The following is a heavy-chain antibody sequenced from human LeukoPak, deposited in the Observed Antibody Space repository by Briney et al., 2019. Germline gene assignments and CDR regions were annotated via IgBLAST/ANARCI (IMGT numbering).Heavy chain of an antibody. CDR1: GGSISSSSYY. D-gene: IGHD3-10*01. Sequence: SETLSLTCTVSGGSISSSSYYWGWIRQPPGKGLEWIGSIYYSGSTYYNPSLKSRVTISVDTSKNQFSLKLSSVTAAGTAVYYCATSYGSGSYYREPWYWGQGTLVTVSS. V-gene: IGHV4-39*01. CDR2: IYYSGST. J-gene: IGHJ4*02. CDR3: ATSYGSGSYYREPWY.